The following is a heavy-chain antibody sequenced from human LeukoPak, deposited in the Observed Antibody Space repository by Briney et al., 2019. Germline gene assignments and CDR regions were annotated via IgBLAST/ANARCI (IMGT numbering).Heavy chain of an antibody. D-gene: IGHD2-15*01. CDR3: ARGPLRLGYCSGGSCYHFDY. CDR2: IILIFGTA. CDR1: GGTFSSYA. Sequence: SVKVPCKASGGTFSSYAISWVRQAPGQGLEWMGGIILIFGTANYAQKFQGRVTITADESTSTAYMELSSLRSEDTAVYYCARGPLRLGYCSGGSCYHFDYWGQGTLVTVSS. V-gene: IGHV1-69*01. J-gene: IGHJ4*02.